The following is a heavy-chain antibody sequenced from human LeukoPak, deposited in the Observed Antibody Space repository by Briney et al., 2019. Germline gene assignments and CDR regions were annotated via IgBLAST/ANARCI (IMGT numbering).Heavy chain of an antibody. J-gene: IGHJ4*02. Sequence: GGSLRLSCAASGFIFSDYSMNWVRQAPGKGLEWISYIGIDSGNTHYADSVKGRFTISGDKAKNSLYLQMHSLRVEDTAVYYCARDYKYAFDNWGQGTLVTVSS. CDR2: IGIDSGNT. CDR1: GFIFSDYS. V-gene: IGHV3-48*01. D-gene: IGHD5-24*01. CDR3: ARDYKYAFDN.